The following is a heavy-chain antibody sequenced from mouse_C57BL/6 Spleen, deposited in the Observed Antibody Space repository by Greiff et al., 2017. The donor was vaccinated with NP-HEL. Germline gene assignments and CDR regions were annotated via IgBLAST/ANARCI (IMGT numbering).Heavy chain of an antibody. D-gene: IGHD1-1*01. CDR2: ISYDGSN. Sequence: EVQVVESGPGLVKPSQSLSLTCSVTGYSITSGYYWNWIRQFPGNKLEWMGYISYDGSNNYNPSLKNRISITRDTSKNQFFLKLNSVTTEDTATYYCARRDYGSSFDYWGQGTTLTVSS. J-gene: IGHJ2*01. CDR1: GYSITSGYY. CDR3: ARRDYGSSFDY. V-gene: IGHV3-6*01.